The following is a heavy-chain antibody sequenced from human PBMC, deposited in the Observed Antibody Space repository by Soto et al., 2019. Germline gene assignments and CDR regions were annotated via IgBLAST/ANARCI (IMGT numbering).Heavy chain of an antibody. CDR2: IYYSGST. J-gene: IGHJ4*02. D-gene: IGHD3-22*01. Sequence: QVQLQESGPGLVKPSQTLSLTCTVSGGSISSGGYYWSWIRQHQGKGREWIGYIYYSGSTYYNPSIKILVTIPVDTSNKQSSLQLSSVTAAATAVYYCASDGYYDGRGYSGIGYWGQVTLVTVSS. CDR3: ASDGYYDGRGYSGIGY. CDR1: GGSISSGGYY. V-gene: IGHV4-31*01.